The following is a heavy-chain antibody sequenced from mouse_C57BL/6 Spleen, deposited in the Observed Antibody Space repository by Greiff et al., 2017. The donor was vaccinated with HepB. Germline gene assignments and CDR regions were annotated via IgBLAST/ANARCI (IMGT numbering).Heavy chain of an antibody. CDR2: IDPETGGT. J-gene: IGHJ1*03. Sequence: QVQLQQSGAELVRPGASVTLSCKASGYTFTDYEMHWVKQTPVHGLEWIGAIDPETGGTAYNQKFKGKAILTADKSSSTAYMELRSLTSEDSAVYYCTRWVLYWYFDVWGTGTTVTVSS. CDR3: TRWVLYWYFDV. V-gene: IGHV1-15*01. CDR1: GYTFTDYE.